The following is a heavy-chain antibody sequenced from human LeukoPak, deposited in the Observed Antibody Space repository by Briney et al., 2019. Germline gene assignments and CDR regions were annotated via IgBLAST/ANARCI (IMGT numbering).Heavy chain of an antibody. D-gene: IGHD3-22*01. CDR2: ISWNRSPI. Sequence: GGSLRLSCAASGFTFDDYAMHWVRRPPGKGLEWVSGISWNRSPIGYADSVKGRFTISRDNAKNSLYLQMNGLRAEDTAVYYCATTPGGDSSGYYPWYFDLWGRGTLVTVSS. V-gene: IGHV3-9*01. CDR3: ATTPGGDSSGYYPWYFDL. CDR1: GFTFDDYA. J-gene: IGHJ2*01.